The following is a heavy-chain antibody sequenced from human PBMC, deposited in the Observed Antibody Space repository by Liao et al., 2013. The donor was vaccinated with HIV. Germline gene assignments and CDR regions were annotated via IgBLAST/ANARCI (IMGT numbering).Heavy chain of an antibody. CDR2: VHASGST. CDR1: GDSTSDYY. CDR3: ARGVQWLGNWYLDL. Sequence: QVQLQESGPGLVKPSETLFLTCTVTGDSTSDYYWSWIRQPAGKGLEWIGRVHASGSTNYNPSLRSRVTMSVDTSRNQLSLKLNSMTAADTAVYYCARGVQWLGNWYLDLWGRGTLVTVSS. D-gene: IGHD6-19*01. V-gene: IGHV4-4*07. J-gene: IGHJ2*01.